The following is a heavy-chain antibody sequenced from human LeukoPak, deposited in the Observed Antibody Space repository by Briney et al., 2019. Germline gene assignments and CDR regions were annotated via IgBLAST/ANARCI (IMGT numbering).Heavy chain of an antibody. CDR1: GFTFNTYA. V-gene: IGHV3-23*01. D-gene: IGHD3-22*01. CDR2: ISGSGGTT. Sequence: GGSLRLSCAASGFTFNTYAMSWVRQAPGKGLELVSGISGSGGTTYYADSVKGRFTISRDNSKNTLYLQLNSLRAEDTAIYYCAKDLTYYYDSTGYYFDYWGQGTLVTVSS. J-gene: IGHJ4*02. CDR3: AKDLTYYYDSTGYYFDY.